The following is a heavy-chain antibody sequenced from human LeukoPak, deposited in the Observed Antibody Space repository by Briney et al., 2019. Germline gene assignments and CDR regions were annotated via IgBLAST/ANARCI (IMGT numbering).Heavy chain of an antibody. V-gene: IGHV4-39*07. CDR3: ARGGTYDYGDYPPAV. CDR1: GGSISSSSYY. CDR2: IYHSGST. J-gene: IGHJ6*02. D-gene: IGHD4-17*01. Sequence: SETLSLTCTVSGGSISSSSYYWGWIRQPPGKGLEWIGSIYHSGSTYYNPSLKSRVTISVDRSKNQFSLKLSSVTAADTAVYYCARGGTYDYGDYPPAVWGQGTTVTVSS.